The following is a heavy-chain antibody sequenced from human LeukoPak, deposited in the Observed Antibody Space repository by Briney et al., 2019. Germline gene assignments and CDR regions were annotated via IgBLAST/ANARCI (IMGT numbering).Heavy chain of an antibody. CDR3: ARVLSGWLDPFDP. CDR2: IIPMFGTA. Sequence: SVKVSCKASGGTFSSYEISWVRQAPGQGLEWMGGIIPMFGTAKYAQKFQGRVTITADKSTSTAYMELSSLRSEDTAVYYCARVLSGWLDPFDPWGQGTLVTVSS. J-gene: IGHJ5*02. CDR1: GGTFSSYE. V-gene: IGHV1-69*06. D-gene: IGHD3-3*01.